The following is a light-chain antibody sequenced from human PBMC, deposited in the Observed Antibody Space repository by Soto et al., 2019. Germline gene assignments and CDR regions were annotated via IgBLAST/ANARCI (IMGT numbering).Light chain of an antibody. Sequence: QSVLTQPASVSGSPGQSITISCVGTSGDIGDYNYVSWYQQHPGKVTKVIIYDVSNRPSGVSYRFSGTKSGKTASLTVSGLQAEDEADYYCCSYTRSGTLSFGTGTKVTVL. CDR1: SGDIGDYNY. J-gene: IGLJ1*01. V-gene: IGLV2-14*01. CDR2: DVS. CDR3: CSYTRSGTLS.